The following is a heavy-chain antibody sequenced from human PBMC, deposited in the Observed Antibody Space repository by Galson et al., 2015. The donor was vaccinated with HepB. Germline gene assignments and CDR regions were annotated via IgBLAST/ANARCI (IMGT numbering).Heavy chain of an antibody. J-gene: IGHJ5*02. CDR2: IYYSGST. Sequence: CTVSGGSIGSYYWSWIRQPPGKGLEWIGYIYYSGSTNYNPSLKSRVTMSVDTSKNQFSLKLSSVTAADTAVYYCARDWGYSSSSDAENWFDPWGQGTLVTVSS. CDR3: ARDWGYSSSSDAENWFDP. CDR1: GGSIGSYY. D-gene: IGHD6-13*01. V-gene: IGHV4-59*12.